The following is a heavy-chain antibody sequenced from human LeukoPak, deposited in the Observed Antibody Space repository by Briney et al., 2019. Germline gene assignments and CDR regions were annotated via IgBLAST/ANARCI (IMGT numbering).Heavy chain of an antibody. CDR1: GDSISSNAYC. D-gene: IGHD7-27*01. CDR2: IYYSGST. J-gene: IGHJ3*02. CDR3: ARDPPPNWGWPDAFHI. Sequence: SETLSLTCAVSGDSISSNAYCWTWIRQHPGKGLEWIGCIYYSGSTYYNPSLKSRLTISVDTSKNQFSLKLTSVTAADTAVYYCARDPPPNWGWPDAFHIWGQGTMVTVSS. V-gene: IGHV4-31*11.